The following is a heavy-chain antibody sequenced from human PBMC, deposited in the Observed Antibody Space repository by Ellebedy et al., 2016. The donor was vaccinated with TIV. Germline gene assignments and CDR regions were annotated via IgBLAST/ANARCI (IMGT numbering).Heavy chain of an antibody. D-gene: IGHD1-26*01. J-gene: IGHJ4*02. CDR2: IRSSINSI. V-gene: IGHV3-48*01. Sequence: GESLKISXAASGFTFNTYSMNWVRQAPGKGLEWVAFIRSSINSISYADSVKGRFTISRDDAENSLYLQMNSLRAEDTALYYCVKGAWLDDWGQGALVIVSS. CDR3: VKGAWLDD. CDR1: GFTFNTYS.